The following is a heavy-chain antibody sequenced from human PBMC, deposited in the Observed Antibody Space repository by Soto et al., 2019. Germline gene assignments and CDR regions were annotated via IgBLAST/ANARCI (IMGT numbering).Heavy chain of an antibody. CDR2: IIPIFGTA. CDR1: GGTFSSYA. D-gene: IGHD3-22*01. Sequence: QVQLVQSGAEVKKPGSSVKVSCKASGGTFSSYAISWVRQAPGQGLEWMGGIIPIFGTANYAQKFQGRATITADESTSTAYMELSSLRSEDTAVYYCARVISGDYDSSGYTYYFDYWGQGTLVTVSS. J-gene: IGHJ4*02. V-gene: IGHV1-69*01. CDR3: ARVISGDYDSSGYTYYFDY.